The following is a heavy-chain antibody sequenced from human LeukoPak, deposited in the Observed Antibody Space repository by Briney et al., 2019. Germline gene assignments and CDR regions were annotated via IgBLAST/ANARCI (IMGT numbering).Heavy chain of an antibody. Sequence: GGSLRLSCAASGFTVSQNYMSWVRQAPGRGLEWVSYISKNSDDIYNADSVRGRFTISRDNAKNSLYLQMNSLRAEDTAVYYCARVRPGYYCDYWGQGILVTVSS. J-gene: IGHJ4*02. V-gene: IGHV3-11*06. CDR2: ISKNSDDI. CDR3: ARVRPGYYCDY. CDR1: GFTVSQNY.